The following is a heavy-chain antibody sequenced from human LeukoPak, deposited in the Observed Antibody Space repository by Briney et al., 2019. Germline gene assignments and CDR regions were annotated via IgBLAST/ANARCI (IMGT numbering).Heavy chain of an antibody. CDR1: GYTFTSYY. Sequence: ASVKVSCKASGYTFTSYYMHWVRQAPGQGLERMGIINPSGGSTSYAQKFQGRVTMTRDTSTSTVYMELSSLRSEDTAVYYCASAPNYYDSSGYSINFDYWGQGTLVTVSS. V-gene: IGHV1-46*01. CDR3: ASAPNYYDSSGYSINFDY. D-gene: IGHD3-22*01. J-gene: IGHJ4*02. CDR2: INPSGGST.